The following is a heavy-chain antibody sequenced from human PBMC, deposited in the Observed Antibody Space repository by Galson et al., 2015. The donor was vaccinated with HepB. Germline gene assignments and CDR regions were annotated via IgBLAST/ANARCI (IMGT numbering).Heavy chain of an antibody. V-gene: IGHV3-23*01. D-gene: IGHD3-10*01. CDR1: GFTFSSYA. Sequence: SLRLSCAASGFTFSSYAMSWVRQAPGKGLEWVSAISGSGGSTYYADSVKGRFTISRDNSKNTLYLQMNSLRAEDTAVYYCAKIMVRGVIKPADYWGQGTLVTVSS. CDR3: AKIMVRGVIKPADY. CDR2: ISGSGGST. J-gene: IGHJ4*02.